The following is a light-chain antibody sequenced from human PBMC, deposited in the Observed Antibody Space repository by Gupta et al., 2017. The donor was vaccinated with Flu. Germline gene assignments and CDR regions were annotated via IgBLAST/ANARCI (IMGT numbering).Light chain of an antibody. CDR2: DAS. J-gene: IGKJ1*01. CDR1: QSIGAS. CDR3: QHRSVWPPGAT. Sequence: STGSLSLSPGERATLSCRASQSIGASLAWYRQKVGQPPRLLIYDASTRATGIPARFSGSGSGTDFTLTISSLEPEDFAVYYCQHRSVWPPGATFG. V-gene: IGKV3-11*01.